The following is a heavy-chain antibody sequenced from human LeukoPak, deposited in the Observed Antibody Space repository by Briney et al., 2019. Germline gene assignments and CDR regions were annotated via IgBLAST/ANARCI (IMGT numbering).Heavy chain of an antibody. D-gene: IGHD6-6*01. V-gene: IGHV4-34*01. CDR3: ARGRGVAAHNWFDP. CDR2: INHSGST. CDR1: GGSCSGYY. J-gene: IGHJ5*02. Sequence: SETLSLTCAVYGGSCSGYYWSWIRQPPGKGLEWIGEINHSGSTNYNPSLKSRVTISVDTSKNQFSLKLSSVTAADTAVYYCARGRGVAAHNWFDPWGQGTLVTVSS.